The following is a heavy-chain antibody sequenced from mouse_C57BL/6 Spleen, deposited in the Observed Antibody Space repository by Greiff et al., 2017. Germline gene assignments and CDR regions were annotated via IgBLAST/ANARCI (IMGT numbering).Heavy chain of an antibody. Sequence: VQLQQSGAELMKPGASVKLSCKATGYTFTGYWIEWVKQRPGHGLEWIGEILPGSGSTNYNEKFKGKATFTADTSSNTVYMQLSSLTTEDSAIYYCARRGIYYDYFYYAMDYWDQGTSVTVSS. CDR1: GYTFTGYW. D-gene: IGHD2-4*01. CDR2: ILPGSGST. J-gene: IGHJ4*01. V-gene: IGHV1-9*01. CDR3: ARRGIYYDYFYYAMDY.